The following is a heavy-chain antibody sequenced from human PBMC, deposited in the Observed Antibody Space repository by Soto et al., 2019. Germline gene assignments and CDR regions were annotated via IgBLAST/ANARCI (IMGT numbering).Heavy chain of an antibody. CDR2: INRDGSTT. CDR1: GFTFSSYW. J-gene: IGHJ5*02. V-gene: IGHV3-74*01. Sequence: EVQLVESGGGLVQPGGSLRLSCAASGFTFSSYWMHWVRQAPGKGLVWVSRINRDGSTTTYADSVKDRFTISRDNAKNTLYLQMNSLRADDTAVYYCARVATGSYNWFDPWGQGTLVTVSS. D-gene: IGHD1-26*01. CDR3: ARVATGSYNWFDP.